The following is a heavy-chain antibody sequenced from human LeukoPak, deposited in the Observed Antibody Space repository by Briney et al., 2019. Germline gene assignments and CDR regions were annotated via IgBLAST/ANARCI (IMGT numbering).Heavy chain of an antibody. CDR1: GFTFSSYG. CDR2: ISSSSSYI. D-gene: IGHD6-19*01. Sequence: GGSLRLSCAASGFTFSSYGMHWVRQAPGKGLEWVSSISSSSSYIYYADSVKGRFTISRDNAKNSLYLQMNSLRAEDTAVYYCARSFQWLAYRGATGDYWGQGTLVTVSS. J-gene: IGHJ4*02. CDR3: ARSFQWLAYRGATGDY. V-gene: IGHV3-21*01.